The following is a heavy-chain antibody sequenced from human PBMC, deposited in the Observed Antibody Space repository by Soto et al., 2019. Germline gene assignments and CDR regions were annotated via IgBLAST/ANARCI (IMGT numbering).Heavy chain of an antibody. CDR2: IFFDGINK. CDR1: GFTFSSYG. V-gene: IGHV3-33*01. D-gene: IGHD3-22*01. J-gene: IGHJ4*02. Sequence: GGSLRLSCAASGFTFSSYGMHWVRQAPGKGLEWVAVIFFDGINKYYADSVKGRFTISRDNSKNTLYLQMNSLRAEDTAVYYCARDLLISPSYYDSSGYYSPSYYFDYWGQGTLVTVSS. CDR3: ARDLLISPSYYDSSGYYSPSYYFDY.